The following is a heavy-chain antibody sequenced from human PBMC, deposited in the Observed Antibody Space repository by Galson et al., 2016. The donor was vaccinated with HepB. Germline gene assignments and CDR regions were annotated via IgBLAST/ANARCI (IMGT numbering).Heavy chain of an antibody. J-gene: IGHJ4*02. Sequence: SLRLSCAASGFSFDDYAMHWVRQVPGKGLVWVSYINSDGSTTTYADSVKGRFTISRDNAKNSLYLQMNSLRAEDTAVYYCASSGYSSSWYDYWGQGTLVTVSS. D-gene: IGHD6-13*01. CDR1: GFSFDDYA. V-gene: IGHV3-74*01. CDR2: INSDGSTT. CDR3: ASSGYSSSWYDY.